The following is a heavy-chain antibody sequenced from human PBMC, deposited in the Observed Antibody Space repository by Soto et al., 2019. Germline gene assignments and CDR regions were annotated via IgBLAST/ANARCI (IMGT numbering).Heavy chain of an antibody. CDR3: ARDIDTVNGEVPQHFDY. CDR2: INAGNGNT. D-gene: IGHD4-17*01. V-gene: IGHV1-3*01. Sequence: ASVKVSCKASGYTFTSYAMHWVRQAPGQRLEWMGWINAGNGNTKYSQKFQGRVTITRDTSASTANMELSSLGSEDTAVYYCARDIDTVNGEVPQHFDYWGQGTLVTVSS. CDR1: GYTFTSYA. J-gene: IGHJ4*02.